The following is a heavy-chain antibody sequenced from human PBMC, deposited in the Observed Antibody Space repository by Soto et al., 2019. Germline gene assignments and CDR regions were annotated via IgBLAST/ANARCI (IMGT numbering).Heavy chain of an antibody. CDR2: FNPSGGSP. CDR3: ARDSSEPATNFHFDY. J-gene: IGHJ4*02. CDR1: GYRFNNFN. V-gene: IGHV1-46*02. Sequence: GASVKVSCKASGYRFNNFNVHWVRQAPGLGLEWLGMFNPSGGSPDYSQKFQGRFTMTRDTSTAEFFMELSSLRSGDTAVYYCARDSSEPATNFHFDYWGQGTPVTVSS.